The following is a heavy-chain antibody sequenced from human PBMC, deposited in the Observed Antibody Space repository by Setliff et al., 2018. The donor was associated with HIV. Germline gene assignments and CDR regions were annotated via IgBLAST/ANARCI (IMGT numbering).Heavy chain of an antibody. J-gene: IGHJ3*02. Sequence: GGSLRLSCEASGFIFSNAWMNWVRQAPGKGLEWVSSLSGDSNHIYYADSVKGRFTISRDNAKNLVYLQMDSLRAEDTAMYYCTRDLNLPGGEAFDIWGQGTMVTVSS. D-gene: IGHD2-2*01. V-gene: IGHV3-21*01. CDR3: TRDLNLPGGEAFDI. CDR2: LSGDSNHI. CDR1: GFIFSNAW.